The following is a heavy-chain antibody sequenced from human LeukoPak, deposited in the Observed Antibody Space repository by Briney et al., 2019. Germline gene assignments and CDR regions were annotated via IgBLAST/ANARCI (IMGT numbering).Heavy chain of an antibody. J-gene: IGHJ6*04. CDR2: INSDGSST. CDR3: AELGITMIGGV. CDR1: GFTFSSYW. Sequence: GGSLRLSCAASGFTFSSYWMHWVRQAPGKGLVWVSRINSDGSSTVYADSVKGRFTISRDNAKNTLYLQVNSLRAEDTAVYYCAELGITMIGGVWGKGTTVTISS. V-gene: IGHV3-74*01. D-gene: IGHD3-10*02.